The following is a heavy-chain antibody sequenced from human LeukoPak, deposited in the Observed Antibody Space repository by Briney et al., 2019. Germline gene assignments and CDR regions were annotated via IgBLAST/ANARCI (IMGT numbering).Heavy chain of an antibody. J-gene: IGHJ5*02. D-gene: IGHD6-19*01. V-gene: IGHV3-21*01. CDR2: IDSTSTYI. Sequence: GRCLRLSCEGSGFSSSAHTMNWVRQAPGQGLEWVSSIDSTSTYIYYADSMKGRFSISRDNAKNSLYLQMSSLRAEDTAVYYCAREGQGAWYWFDLWGQGTLVTVSS. CDR1: GFSSSAHT. CDR3: AREGQGAWYWFDL.